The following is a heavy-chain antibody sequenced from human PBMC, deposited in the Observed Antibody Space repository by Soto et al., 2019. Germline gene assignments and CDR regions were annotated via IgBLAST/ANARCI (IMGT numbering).Heavy chain of an antibody. D-gene: IGHD6-13*01. V-gene: IGHV5-51*01. CDR1: GYSFTSYW. CDR2: IYPGDSDT. Sequence: GESLKISCKGSGYSFTSYWIAWVRQMPGKGLEWMGSIYPGDSDTKYSPSFQGHVTISVDKSINTAYLQWSSLKASDTAMYYCARHRIEADIFDIWGQGTMVTVSS. J-gene: IGHJ3*02. CDR3: ARHRIEADIFDI.